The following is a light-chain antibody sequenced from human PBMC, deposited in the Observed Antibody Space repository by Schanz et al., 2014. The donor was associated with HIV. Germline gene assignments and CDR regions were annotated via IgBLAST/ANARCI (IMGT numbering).Light chain of an antibody. CDR1: SSNIGSVYD. Sequence: QSVLTQPPSVSGAPGQRVTISCTGSSSNIGSVYDVHWYQQLPGTAPKHLIFANSDRPSGVPDRFSGSGSGTSATLAISGLQSEDEADYYCATWDDSLKNWVFGGGTKLTVL. V-gene: IGLV1-40*01. CDR3: ATWDDSLKNWV. CDR2: ANS. J-gene: IGLJ3*02.